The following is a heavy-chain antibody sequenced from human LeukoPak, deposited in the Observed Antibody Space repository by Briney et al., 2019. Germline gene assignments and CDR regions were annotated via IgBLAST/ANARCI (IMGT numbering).Heavy chain of an antibody. V-gene: IGHV4-59*12. CDR3: ARDPIITDAFDI. Sequence: SETLSLTCTVSGGSISSYYWSWIRQPPGKGLEWIGYIYYSGSTNYNPSLKSRVAISVDTSKNQFSLKLSSVTAADTAVYYCARDPIITDAFDIWGQGTMVTVSS. D-gene: IGHD1-14*01. CDR2: IYYSGST. CDR1: GGSISSYY. J-gene: IGHJ3*02.